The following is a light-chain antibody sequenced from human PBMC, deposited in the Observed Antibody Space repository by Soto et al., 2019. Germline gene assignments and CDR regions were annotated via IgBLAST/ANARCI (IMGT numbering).Light chain of an antibody. CDR1: TSNIGSNS. CDR3: AAWDDSLNGRI. V-gene: IGLV1-44*01. Sequence: QSVLTQPPSASGTPGQRVTISCSGGTSNIGSNSVNWYRQVPGTAPALLIFSSNQRPSWVPDRFSGSSSRSGSSASLAIAGLRSEDEAFYFCAAWDDSLNGRIFGGGTKLTVL. CDR2: SSN. J-gene: IGLJ2*01.